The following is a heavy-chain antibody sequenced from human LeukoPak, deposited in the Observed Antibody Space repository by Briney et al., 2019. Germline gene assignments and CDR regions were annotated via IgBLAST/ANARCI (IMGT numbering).Heavy chain of an antibody. CDR2: IYHSGST. J-gene: IGHJ3*02. Sequence: SETLSLTCAVSGYSISSGYYWGWIRQPPGKGLEWIGIIYHSGSTYYNPSLKSRVTISVDTSKNQFSLKLSSVTAADTAVYYCARGIVVVVAATRADAFDIWGQGTMVTVSS. CDR1: GYSISSGYY. CDR3: ARGIVVVVAATRADAFDI. V-gene: IGHV4-38-2*01. D-gene: IGHD2-15*01.